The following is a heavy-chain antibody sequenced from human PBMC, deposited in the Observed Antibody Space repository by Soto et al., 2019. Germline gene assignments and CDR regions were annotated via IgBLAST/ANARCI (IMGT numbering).Heavy chain of an antibody. CDR2: INSDGSTT. D-gene: IGHD2-21*01. V-gene: IGHV3-74*01. Sequence: EVQLVESGGGLVQPGGSLRLSCAASGFTFTSYWMNWVRQAPGKGLVRVSRINSDGSTTGYVDSVKGRFTISRDNAKNTLYLQMNSLRAEDTAVYYCARRDQIAYYYGMDVWGQGTTVTVSS. CDR1: GFTFTSYW. CDR3: ARRDQIAYYYGMDV. J-gene: IGHJ6*02.